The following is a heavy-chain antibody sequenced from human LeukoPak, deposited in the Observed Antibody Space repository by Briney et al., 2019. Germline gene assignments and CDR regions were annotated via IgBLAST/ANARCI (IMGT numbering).Heavy chain of an antibody. V-gene: IGHV1-18*01. D-gene: IGHD2-15*01. Sequence: ASVEVSCKASGYTFTSYGISWVRQAPGQGLEWMGWISAYNGNTNYAQKLQGRVTMTTDTSTSTAYMELRSLRSDDTAVYYCARGGECSGGSCYFIGLNVWGQGTTVTVSS. CDR3: ARGGECSGGSCYFIGLNV. CDR2: ISAYNGNT. J-gene: IGHJ6*02. CDR1: GYTFTSYG.